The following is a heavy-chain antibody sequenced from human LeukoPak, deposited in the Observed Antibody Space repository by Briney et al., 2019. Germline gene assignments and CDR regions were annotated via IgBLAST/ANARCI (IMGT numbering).Heavy chain of an antibody. CDR3: ARENGGSSWKVYYYYYMDV. J-gene: IGHJ6*03. D-gene: IGHD6-13*01. V-gene: IGHV3-48*03. CDR1: GFTFSSYE. Sequence: AGGSLRLSCAASGFTFSSYEMNWVRQAPGKGLEWVSYISSSGSTIYYADSVKGRFTISRDNAKNSLYLQMNSLRAEDTAVYYCARENGGSSWKVYYYYYMDVWGKGTTVTVSS. CDR2: ISSSGSTI.